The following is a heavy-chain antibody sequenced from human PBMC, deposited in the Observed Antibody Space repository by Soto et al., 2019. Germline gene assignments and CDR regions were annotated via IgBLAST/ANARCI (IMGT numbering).Heavy chain of an antibody. J-gene: IGHJ3*02. Sequence: EVQLVESGGVVVQPGGSLRLSCAASGFTFDDYTMHWVRQAPEKGLEWVSLISWDGGSTYYADSVKGRFTISRDNSKNSLYLQMNSLRTEDTALYYCAKDIVSGYYDSSEGAFDIWGQGTMVTVSS. D-gene: IGHD3-22*01. CDR3: AKDIVSGYYDSSEGAFDI. CDR2: ISWDGGST. CDR1: GFTFDDYT. V-gene: IGHV3-43*01.